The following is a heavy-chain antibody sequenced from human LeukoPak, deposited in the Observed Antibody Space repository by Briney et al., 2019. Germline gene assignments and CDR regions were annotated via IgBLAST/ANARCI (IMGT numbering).Heavy chain of an antibody. CDR1: GYTFTSYG. D-gene: IGHD6-13*01. Sequence: SVKVSCKASGYTFTSYGISWVRQAPGQGLEWMGGIIPIFGTANYAQKFQGRVTITADESTSTAYMELSSLRSEDTAVYYCARAEAAGTSLDYWGQGTLVTVSS. CDR2: IIPIFGTA. V-gene: IGHV1-69*13. CDR3: ARAEAAGTSLDY. J-gene: IGHJ4*02.